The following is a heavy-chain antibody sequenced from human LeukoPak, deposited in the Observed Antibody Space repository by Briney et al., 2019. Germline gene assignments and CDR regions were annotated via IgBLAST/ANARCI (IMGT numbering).Heavy chain of an antibody. CDR3: ARVGYSGWNLEY. CDR2: INQDGSVK. V-gene: IGHV3-7*01. CDR1: GFTFRSYW. Sequence: PGGSLRLSCAASGFTFRSYWMSWVRQAPGKGLEWVANINQDGSVKSYVDSVKGRFTISRDNAKNSLYVQMNSLRDEDTAVYYCARVGYSGWNLEYWGQGTLVTVSS. J-gene: IGHJ4*02. D-gene: IGHD5-12*01.